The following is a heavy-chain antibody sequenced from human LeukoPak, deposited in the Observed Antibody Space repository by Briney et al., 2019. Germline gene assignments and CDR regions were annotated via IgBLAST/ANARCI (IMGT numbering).Heavy chain of an antibody. D-gene: IGHD2-2*01. V-gene: IGHV3-21*01. CDR2: ISSSSSYI. Sequence: GGTLRLSCAASGFTFSSYSMNWVRQAPGKGLEWFSSISSSSSYIYYADSVTGRFTISRDNAKNSLYLQMNSLRAEDTAVYYCARARLPQNDIVVVPAVVDPWGQGTLVTVSS. CDR1: GFTFSSYS. CDR3: ARARLPQNDIVVVPAVVDP. J-gene: IGHJ5*02.